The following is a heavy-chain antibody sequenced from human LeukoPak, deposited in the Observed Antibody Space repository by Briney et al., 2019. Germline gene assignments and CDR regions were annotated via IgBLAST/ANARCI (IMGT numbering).Heavy chain of an antibody. CDR1: GFTFSTHA. J-gene: IGHJ4*02. Sequence: GGSLRLSCEASGFTFSTHAIHWVRQAPGKGLEWVAVMSYDGNNRYYADSVKGRFTISRDSSKNTLYLQMNSLITEDTAVYYCARGGYLWDYWGQGTLVTVSS. CDR2: MSYDGNNR. CDR3: ARGGYLWDY. V-gene: IGHV3-30-3*01. D-gene: IGHD3-16*02.